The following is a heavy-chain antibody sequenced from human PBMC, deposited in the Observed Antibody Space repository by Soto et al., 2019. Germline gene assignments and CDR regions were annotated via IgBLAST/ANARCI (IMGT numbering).Heavy chain of an antibody. Sequence: SETLSLTCAVYGGSFSGYYWSWIRRPPGKGLEWIGEINHSGGTNYNPSLKSRVTISVDTSKNRFSLKLSSVTAADTAVYYCARRVTSFGVVISNYDYYGMDVWGQGTTVTVSS. J-gene: IGHJ6*02. D-gene: IGHD3-3*01. CDR1: GGSFSGYY. V-gene: IGHV4-34*01. CDR2: INHSGGT. CDR3: ARRVTSFGVVISNYDYYGMDV.